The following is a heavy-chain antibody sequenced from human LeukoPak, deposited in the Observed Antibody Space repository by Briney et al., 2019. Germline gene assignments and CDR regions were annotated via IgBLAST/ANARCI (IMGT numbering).Heavy chain of an antibody. V-gene: IGHV4-30-4*07. CDR3: ARDLGCYGSRRSCGFDI. CDR2: ISYSGRT. CDR1: GGSSSSGGYS. D-gene: IGHD4-23*01. Sequence: PSETLSLTCAVSGGSSSSGGYSWSWIRQPPGKGLEWIGYISYSGRTYYNPSLKSRVTISVDTSKNQFSLKLSSVTAADTAVYHCARDLGCYGSRRSCGFDIWGQGTMVTVSS. J-gene: IGHJ3*02.